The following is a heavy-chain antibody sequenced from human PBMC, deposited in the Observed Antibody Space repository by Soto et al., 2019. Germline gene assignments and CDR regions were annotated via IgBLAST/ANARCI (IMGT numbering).Heavy chain of an antibody. CDR3: ATFVGATTVTRGSPRDY. D-gene: IGHD4-4*01. J-gene: IGHJ4*02. CDR2: INPSGSI. CDR1: VGSFSGYH. V-gene: IGHV4-34*01. Sequence: VQLQQWGAGRLKRWETLSLTCAVYVGSFSGYHWSWFRQPPGKGLEWIGEINPSGSINYNPSPKSRVTISVDTSKNQFSLTLSSVTAADTAVYYCATFVGATTVTRGSPRDYWGQGTLVTVSS.